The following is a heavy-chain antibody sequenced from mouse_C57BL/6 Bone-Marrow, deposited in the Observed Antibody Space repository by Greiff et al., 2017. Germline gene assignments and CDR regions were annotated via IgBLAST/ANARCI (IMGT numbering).Heavy chain of an antibody. Sequence: EVKLMESGGGLVKPGGSLKLSCAASGFTFSSSAMSWVRQTPETRLEWVATISDGGSYTYYPDNVKGRFTISRDNAKNNLYLQMIHLKSEDTSMYYCARGRTIVTYWYFDVWGTGTTVTVSS. D-gene: IGHD2-5*01. CDR2: ISDGGSYT. J-gene: IGHJ1*03. V-gene: IGHV5-4*03. CDR3: ARGRTIVTYWYFDV. CDR1: GFTFSSSA.